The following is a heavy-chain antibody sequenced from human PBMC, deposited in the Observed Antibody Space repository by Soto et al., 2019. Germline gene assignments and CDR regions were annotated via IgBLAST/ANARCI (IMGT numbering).Heavy chain of an antibody. CDR3: ARDRGKGAYFDY. D-gene: IGHD3-16*01. V-gene: IGHV3-72*01. CDR1: GFTFSDHY. J-gene: IGHJ4*01. CDR2: IRNKANSYTT. Sequence: EVQLVESGGGLVQPGGSQRLSCAASGFTFSDHYMDWVRQAPGKGLEWVGRIRNKANSYTTDYAASVKGRFTISRDDSKDSLYLQMNSLKTEDTAISYCARDRGKGAYFDYWGHGTLDTVSS.